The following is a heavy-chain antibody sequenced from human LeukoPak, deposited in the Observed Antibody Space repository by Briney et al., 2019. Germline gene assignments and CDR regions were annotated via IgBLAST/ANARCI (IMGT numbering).Heavy chain of an antibody. Sequence: GGSLRLSCAASGFTFSSYWMSWVRQAPGKGLEWVANIKQDGSEKYYVDSVKGRFTISRDNAKNSLYLQMNSLRVEDTAVYYWGKPGSYGYWGQGTLVNVSS. J-gene: IGHJ4*02. CDR3: GKPGSYGY. CDR1: GFTFSSYW. V-gene: IGHV3-7*01. CDR2: IKQDGSEK. D-gene: IGHD1-26*01.